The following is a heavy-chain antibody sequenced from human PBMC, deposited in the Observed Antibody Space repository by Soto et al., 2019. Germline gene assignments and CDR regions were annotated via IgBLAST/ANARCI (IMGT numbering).Heavy chain of an antibody. Sequence: GASVQVSCKASWYTFITYALHWVRQAPGQGLEWMGWINGGNGHTRYSQKFKDRVTISRDTPASTAYMELSGLRSEDTAVYYCARGKGMEENYYYYGMDVWGQGTTVTVSS. V-gene: IGHV1-3*01. CDR1: WYTFITYA. CDR2: INGGNGHT. D-gene: IGHD1-1*01. J-gene: IGHJ6*02. CDR3: ARGKGMEENYYYYGMDV.